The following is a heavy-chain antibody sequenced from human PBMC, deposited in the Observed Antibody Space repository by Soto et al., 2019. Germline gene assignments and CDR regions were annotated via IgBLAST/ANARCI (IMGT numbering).Heavy chain of an antibody. Sequence: SVKVSYSPSGGTFSSCAITWVRQAPGQGLEWMGGIIPIFGTANYAQKFQGRVTITADESTSTAYMELSSLRSEDTAVYYCARDGKGIAVAGPPAVIYYYGMDVWCQGTTVTVSS. J-gene: IGHJ6*02. V-gene: IGHV1-69*01. D-gene: IGHD6-13*01. CDR3: ARDGKGIAVAGPPAVIYYYGMDV. CDR2: IIPIFGTA. CDR1: GGTFSSCA.